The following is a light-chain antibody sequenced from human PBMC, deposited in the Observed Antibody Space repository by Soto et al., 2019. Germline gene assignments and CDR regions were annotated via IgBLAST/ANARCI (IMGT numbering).Light chain of an antibody. CDR3: SSFRFGVTRVL. V-gene: IGLV2-14*01. Sequence: QSVLTQPASVSGSPGQSITISCTGTSSDIGGYNYVSWYQQYPGKAPNLISYEVTNRPSGISYRFSGSKSGNTASLTISGLQVDDEADYYCSSFRFGVTRVLFGGGTQPTVL. CDR2: EVT. CDR1: SSDIGGYNY. J-gene: IGLJ2*01.